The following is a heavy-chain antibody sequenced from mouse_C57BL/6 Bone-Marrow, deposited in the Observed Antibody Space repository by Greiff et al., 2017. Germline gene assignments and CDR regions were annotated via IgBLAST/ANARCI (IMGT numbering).Heavy chain of an antibody. D-gene: IGHD1-1*02. CDR2: IDPENGDT. Sequence: EVQLVESGAELVRPGASVKLSCTASGFNIKDDYMHWVKQRPEQGLEWIGWIDPENGDTEYASKFQGKATITADTSSNTAYLQLSSLTSEDTAVYYCTPYGLDYWGQGTTLTVSS. CDR3: TPYGLDY. V-gene: IGHV14-4*01. J-gene: IGHJ2*01. CDR1: GFNIKDDY.